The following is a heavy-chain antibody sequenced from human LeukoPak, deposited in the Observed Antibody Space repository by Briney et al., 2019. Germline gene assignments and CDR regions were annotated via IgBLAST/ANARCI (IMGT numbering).Heavy chain of an antibody. Sequence: PSETLSLTCTVSGGSISSYYWSWIRQPPGEGLEWIGYIYYSGSTNYNPSLKSRVTISVDTSKNQFSLNLNSVTAADTAVYYCARGYCSSTSCYGWGNWFDPWGQGTLVTVSS. CDR2: IYYSGST. D-gene: IGHD2-2*01. CDR1: GGSISSYY. CDR3: ARGYCSSTSCYGWGNWFDP. J-gene: IGHJ5*02. V-gene: IGHV4-59*01.